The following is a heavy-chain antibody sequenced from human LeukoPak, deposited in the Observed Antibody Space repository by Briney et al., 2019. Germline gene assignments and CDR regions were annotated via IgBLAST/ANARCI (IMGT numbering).Heavy chain of an antibody. J-gene: IGHJ6*03. D-gene: IGHD4-23*01. CDR2: INHSGST. CDR3: ARETTVVSYYYYYYMDV. CDR1: GGPFSGYY. Sequence: SETLSLTCAVYGGPFSGYYWSWIRQPPGKGLEWIGEINHSGSTNYNPSLKSRVTISVDTSKNQFSLKLSSVTAADTAVYYCARETTVVSYYYYYYMDVWGKGTTVTVSS. V-gene: IGHV4-34*01.